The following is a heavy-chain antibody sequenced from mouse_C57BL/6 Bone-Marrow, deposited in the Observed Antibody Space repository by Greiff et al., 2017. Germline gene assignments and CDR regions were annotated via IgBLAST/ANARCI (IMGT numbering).Heavy chain of an antibody. Sequence: QVQLQQPGAELVMPGASVKLSCKASGYTFTSYWMHWVKQRPGQGLEWIGEIDPSASYTNSNQKLKGKSTLTVDKSSSTAYRQLSSLTSEYSAVYCCARNYDYDVEFAYWGQGTLVTVSA. CDR3: ARNYDYDVEFAY. CDR1: GYTFTSYW. J-gene: IGHJ3*01. CDR2: IDPSASYT. D-gene: IGHD2-4*01. V-gene: IGHV1-69*01.